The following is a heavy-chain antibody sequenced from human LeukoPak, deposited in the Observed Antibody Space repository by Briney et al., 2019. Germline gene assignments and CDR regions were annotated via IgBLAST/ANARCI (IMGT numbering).Heavy chain of an antibody. D-gene: IGHD5-24*01. CDR1: GYTFTGYY. CDR2: INPNSGGT. Sequence: ASVKVSCKASGYTFTGYYMHWVRQAPGQGLEWMGWINPNSGGTNYAQKFQGRVTMTRDTSISTAYMELSRLRSDDTAVYYCARVQRWLQLGYYYMDVWGKGTTVTVSS. CDR3: ARVQRWLQLGYYYMDV. J-gene: IGHJ6*03. V-gene: IGHV1-2*02.